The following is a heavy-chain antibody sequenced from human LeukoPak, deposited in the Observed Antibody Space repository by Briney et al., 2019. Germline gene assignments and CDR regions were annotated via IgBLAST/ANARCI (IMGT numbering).Heavy chain of an antibody. V-gene: IGHV4-31*03. Sequence: SETLSLTCTVSGGSISSGGYYWRWIRQHPGKGLEWIGYMYYSGSTYYNPSLKSRVTISVDTSKNQFSLKLSSVTAADTAVYYCARGASAAGKFGYWGQGTLVTVSS. CDR2: MYYSGST. D-gene: IGHD6-13*01. CDR1: GGSISSGGYY. J-gene: IGHJ4*02. CDR3: ARGASAAGKFGY.